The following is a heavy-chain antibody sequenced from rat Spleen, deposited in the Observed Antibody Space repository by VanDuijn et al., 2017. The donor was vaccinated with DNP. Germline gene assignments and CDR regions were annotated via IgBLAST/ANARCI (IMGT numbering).Heavy chain of an antibody. D-gene: IGHD1-12*02. Sequence: EVQLVESGGGPVQPGRSLKLSCVASGFIFSNYWMTWIRQAPGKGLEWVASISNTGDNTYYSDSVKGRFRLSRDNGKKTQYLQMDSLRSEDKAAYYCATHYYDGSYYYGWFAYWGQGTLVTVSS. J-gene: IGHJ3*01. CDR2: ISNTGDNT. CDR1: GFIFSNYW. V-gene: IGHV5-31*01. CDR3: ATHYYDGSYYYGWFAY.